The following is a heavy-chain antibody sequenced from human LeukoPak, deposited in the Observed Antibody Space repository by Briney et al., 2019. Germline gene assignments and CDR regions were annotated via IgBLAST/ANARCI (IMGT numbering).Heavy chain of an antibody. J-gene: IGHJ5*02. D-gene: IGHD4-17*01. CDR3: ARDDYGGWFDP. Sequence: GASVKVSCKASGGTFDTYGISWLRQAPGQGLEWMGWINAGNGNTKYSQEFQGRVTITRDTSASTAYMELSSLRSEDMAVYYCARDDYGGWFDPWGQGTLVTVSS. V-gene: IGHV1-3*03. CDR2: INAGNGNT. CDR1: GGTFDTYG.